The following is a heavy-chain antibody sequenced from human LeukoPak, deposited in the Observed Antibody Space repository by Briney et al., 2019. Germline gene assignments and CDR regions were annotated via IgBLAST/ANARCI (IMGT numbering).Heavy chain of an antibody. CDR2: INPNSGGT. CDR3: ARVKSYYYDTSDKDAFDI. CDR1: GYTFTGFY. V-gene: IGHV1-2*02. Sequence: ASVKVSCKASGYTFTGFYMHWVRQAPGQGLEWMGWINPNSGGTNYAQKFQGRVTTTRDTSISTAYMELSRLRSEDTAVYYCARVKSYYYDTSDKDAFDIWGQGTMVTVSS. D-gene: IGHD3-22*01. J-gene: IGHJ3*02.